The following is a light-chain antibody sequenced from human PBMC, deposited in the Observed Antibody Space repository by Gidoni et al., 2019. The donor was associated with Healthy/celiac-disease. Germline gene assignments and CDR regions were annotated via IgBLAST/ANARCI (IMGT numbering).Light chain of an antibody. CDR2: SNN. V-gene: IGLV1-44*01. CDR3: AAWDDSLNGQVV. Sequence: RVTISCSGSSSNIGSNTVNWYQQLPGTAPKLLIYSNNQRPSGVPDRFSGSKSGTSASLAISGLQSEDEADYYCAAWDDSLNGQVVFGGGTKLTVL. CDR1: SSNIGSNT. J-gene: IGLJ2*01.